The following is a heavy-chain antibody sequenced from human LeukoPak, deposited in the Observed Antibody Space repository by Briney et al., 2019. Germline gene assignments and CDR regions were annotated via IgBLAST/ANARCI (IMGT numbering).Heavy chain of an antibody. CDR3: VRYSDNFYSYDY. CDR2: ISSSSGTI. V-gene: IGHV3-48*04. J-gene: IGHJ4*02. D-gene: IGHD1-26*01. CDR1: GFTFSSYS. Sequence: GGSLRLSCAASGFTFSSYSMNWVRQAPGKGLEWVSYISSSSGTIFYADSVKGRFTISRDNAKDSLSLQMDSLTAEDTAVYYCVRYSDNFYSYDYWGQGTLVTVSS.